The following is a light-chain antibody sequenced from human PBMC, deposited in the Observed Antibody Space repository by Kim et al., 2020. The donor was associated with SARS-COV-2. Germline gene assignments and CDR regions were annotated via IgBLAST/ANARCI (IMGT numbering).Light chain of an antibody. Sequence: SLSPGERATLSCRASQGVGNSLAWYQQKPGQAPRLVIYDASNRATGIPVRFSGGGSGTDFTLTISSLEPDDFAVYYCQQRRNLISFGQGTRREIK. J-gene: IGKJ5*01. CDR3: QQRRNLIS. CDR2: DAS. V-gene: IGKV3-11*01. CDR1: QGVGNS.